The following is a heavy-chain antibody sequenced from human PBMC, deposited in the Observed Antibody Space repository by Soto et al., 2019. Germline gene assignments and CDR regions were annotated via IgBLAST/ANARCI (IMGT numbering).Heavy chain of an antibody. CDR3: ARAKELPLFDY. CDR1: GGSVSSGSYY. V-gene: IGHV4-61*01. CDR2: IYYSGST. J-gene: IGHJ4*02. D-gene: IGHD1-26*01. Sequence: QVQLQESGPGLVKPSETLSLTCTVSGGSVSSGSYYWSWIRQPPGKGLEWIGYIYYSGSTNYNLSLKVRVTRSVDTSENQFSLKLSSVTAADTAVYYCARAKELPLFDYWGQGTLVTVSS.